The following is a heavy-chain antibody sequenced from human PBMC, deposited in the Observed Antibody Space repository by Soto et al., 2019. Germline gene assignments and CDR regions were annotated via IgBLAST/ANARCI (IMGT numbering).Heavy chain of an antibody. D-gene: IGHD6-25*01. CDR1: GGSISSYY. V-gene: IGHV4-59*01. CDR2: IYYSGSA. J-gene: IGHJ4*02. CDR3: ARASSSTDSGFDS. Sequence: SETLSLTCIVSGGSISSYYWSWIRQPPGKRLEWIGFIYYSGSANYNPSLKSRVTISVDTSRNLFSLKLTSVTAADTAVYFCARASSSTDSGFDSWGQGTLVTVSS.